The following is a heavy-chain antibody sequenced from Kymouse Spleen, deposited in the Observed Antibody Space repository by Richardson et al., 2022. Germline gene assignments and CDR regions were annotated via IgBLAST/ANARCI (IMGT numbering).Heavy chain of an antibody. CDR3: ARDRYCSSTSCHIIFDY. J-gene: IGHJ4*02. Sequence: QVQLVESGGGVVQPGRSLRLSCAASGFTFSSYGMHWVRQAPGKGLEWVAVIWYDGSNKYYADSVKGRFTISRDNSKNTLYLQMNSLRAEDTAVYYCARDRYCSSTSCHIIFDYWGQGTLVTVSS. CDR2: IWYDGSNK. CDR1: GFTFSSYG. V-gene: IGHV3-33*01. D-gene: IGHD2-2*02.